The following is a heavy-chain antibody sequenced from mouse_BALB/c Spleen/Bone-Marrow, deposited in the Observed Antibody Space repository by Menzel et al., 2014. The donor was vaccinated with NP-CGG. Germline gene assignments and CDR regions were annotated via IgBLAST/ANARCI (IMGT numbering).Heavy chain of an antibody. CDR1: GYAFTSYN. Sequence: EVKLLESGPELVKPGASVKVSCKASGYAFTSYNMYWVKQSHGKSLEWIGYIDPYNGGTSYNQKFKGKATLTVDKSSSIAYMHLNSLTSEDSAVYYCARIGIGNIGGAYWGQGTLVTVSA. J-gene: IGHJ3*01. D-gene: IGHD4-1*01. V-gene: IGHV1S135*01. CDR3: ARIGIGNIGGAY. CDR2: IDPYNGGT.